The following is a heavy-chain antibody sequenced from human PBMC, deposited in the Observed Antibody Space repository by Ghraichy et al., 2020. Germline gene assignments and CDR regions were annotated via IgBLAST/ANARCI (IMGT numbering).Heavy chain of an antibody. D-gene: IGHD3-3*01. CDR1: GESFSGYQ. CDR3: ARGLPILARRDCFDI. Sequence: TLSLTCAVLGESFSGYQWNWLRQTPGKGPEWIGEINHSGTRNYNPSLKSRVTISVDTSKRQFSLKLRSVTAADTAVYYCARGLPILARRDCFDIWGQGTTVIVSS. CDR2: INHSGTR. J-gene: IGHJ3*02. V-gene: IGHV4-34*01.